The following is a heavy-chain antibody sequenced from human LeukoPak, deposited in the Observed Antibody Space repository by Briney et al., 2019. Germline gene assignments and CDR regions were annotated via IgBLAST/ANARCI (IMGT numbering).Heavy chain of an antibody. CDR3: ARGYYDILTGYCLDFDY. CDR2: INPNSGGT. D-gene: IGHD3-9*01. J-gene: IGHJ4*02. Sequence: ASVKVSCKTSGYTFTGYYMHWVRQAPGQGLEWMGWINPNSGGTNYAQKFQGRVTMTRDTSISTAYMELSSLRSEDTAVYCCARGYYDILTGYCLDFDYWGQGTLVTVSS. CDR1: GYTFTGYY. V-gene: IGHV1-2*02.